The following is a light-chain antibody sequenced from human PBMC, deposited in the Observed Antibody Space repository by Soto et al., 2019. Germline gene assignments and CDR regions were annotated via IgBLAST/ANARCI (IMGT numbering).Light chain of an antibody. Sequence: DIQMTQSPSSLSASVGDRVTFTCRASRDITNHLAWYQQKPGKVPKLLIYAASTLQSGVPSRFSGSGSGTDFTPTIGSLQPEDVATYFCLTYNSGRWTFGQGTKVEIK. V-gene: IGKV1-27*01. J-gene: IGKJ1*01. CDR2: AAS. CDR3: LTYNSGRWT. CDR1: RDITNH.